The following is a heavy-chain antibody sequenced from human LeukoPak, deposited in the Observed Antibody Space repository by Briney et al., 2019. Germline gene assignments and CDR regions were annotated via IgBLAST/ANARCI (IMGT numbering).Heavy chain of an antibody. V-gene: IGHV3-30*14. Sequence: GGSLRLSCAASGFTFSNYAMHWVRQAPGKGLEWVAVISYDGSNKYYTDSVKGRFTISGDSSKNTLYLQMNSLRAEDTALYYCARVYYGSGSLHYYYYYMDVWGTGTTVTISS. CDR3: ARVYYGSGSLHYYYYYMDV. CDR1: GFTFSNYA. CDR2: ISYDGSNK. J-gene: IGHJ6*03. D-gene: IGHD3-10*01.